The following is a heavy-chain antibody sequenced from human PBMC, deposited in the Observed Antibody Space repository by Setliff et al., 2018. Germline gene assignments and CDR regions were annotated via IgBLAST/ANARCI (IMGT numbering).Heavy chain of an antibody. CDR3: AKGRRTIRSHLDY. J-gene: IGHJ4*02. V-gene: IGHV3-23*03. Sequence: LSLSCAASGFPVRSYVMTWVRQAPGKGLELVSMIYNGGSGTYYIDSVKGRFTISRDESQNTIHLEMTSLRADDTAVYYCAKGRRTIRSHLDYWGQGTQVTVS. CDR2: IYNGGSGT. D-gene: IGHD3-3*01. CDR1: GFPVRSYV.